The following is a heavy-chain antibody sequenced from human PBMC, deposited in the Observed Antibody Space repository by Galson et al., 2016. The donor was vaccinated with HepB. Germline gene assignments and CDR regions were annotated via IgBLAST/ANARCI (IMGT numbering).Heavy chain of an antibody. CDR1: GFVFGSFG. D-gene: IGHD1-26*01. J-gene: IGHJ6*02. CDR2: MLYDGRSE. V-gene: IGHV3-30*18. CDR3: AKDRMPYSAFQVDY. Sequence: SLRLSCAASGFVFGSFGMHWVRQAPGKGLEWVAFMLYDGRSEFYADSVKGRYTISRDNSKNTLFLQLNSLRPEDTAVYYRAKDRMPYSAFQVDYWGQGTTVIVSS.